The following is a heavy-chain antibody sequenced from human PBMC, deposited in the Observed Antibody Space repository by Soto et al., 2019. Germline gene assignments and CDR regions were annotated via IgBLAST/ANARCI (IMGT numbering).Heavy chain of an antibody. D-gene: IGHD3-10*01. CDR3: ARDYGSGSINDAFDI. CDR1: GGTFSSYA. V-gene: IGHV1-69*13. Sequence: GASVKVSCKASGGTFSSYAISWVRQAPGQGLEWMGGIIPIFGTANYAQKFQGRVTITADESTSTAYMELSSLRSEDTAVYYCARDYGSGSINDAFDIWGQGTMVTVSS. CDR2: IIPIFGTA. J-gene: IGHJ3*02.